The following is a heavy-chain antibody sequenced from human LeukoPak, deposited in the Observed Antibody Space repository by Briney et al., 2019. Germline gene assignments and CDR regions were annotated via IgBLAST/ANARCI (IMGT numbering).Heavy chain of an antibody. CDR1: GGSLSSYY. CDR2: IYYSGST. J-gene: IGHJ3*02. D-gene: IGHD3-22*01. CDR3: ARLYDSSLDAFDI. V-gene: IGHV4-59*01. Sequence: SETLSLTCTVSGGSLSSYYWSWIRQPPGKGLEWIGYIYYSGSTNYNPSLKSRVTISVDTSKNQFSLKLSSVTAADTAVYYCARLYDSSLDAFDIWGQGTMVTVSS.